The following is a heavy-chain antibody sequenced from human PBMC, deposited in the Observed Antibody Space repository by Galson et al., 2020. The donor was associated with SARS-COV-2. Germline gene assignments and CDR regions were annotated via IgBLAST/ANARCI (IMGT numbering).Heavy chain of an antibody. CDR3: ARDRGITGTTSGDY. Sequence: GGSLRLSCVASGFTFSSYSMNWVRQAPGKGLEWVSSISSSSSYIYYADSVKGRFTISRDNAKNSLYLQMNSLRAEDMAVYYCARDRGITGTTSGDYWGQGTLVTVSS. CDR1: GFTFSSYS. CDR2: ISSSSSYI. V-gene: IGHV3-21*01. J-gene: IGHJ4*02. D-gene: IGHD1-7*01.